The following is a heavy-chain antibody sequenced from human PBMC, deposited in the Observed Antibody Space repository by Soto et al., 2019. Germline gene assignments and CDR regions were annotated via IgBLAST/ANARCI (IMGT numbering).Heavy chain of an antibody. CDR2: INHSGST. J-gene: IGHJ6*02. Sequence: SETLSLTCAVSVYSISRRYYWGWIRQPPGKGLEWIGSINHSGSTYYNPSLKSRVTISVDTSKNQFSLKLSSVTAADTAVYYCARGGYCSSTSCSYYYYYYGMDVWGQATTVTVSS. D-gene: IGHD2-2*01. CDR3: ARGGYCSSTSCSYYYYYYGMDV. CDR1: VYSISRRYY. V-gene: IGHV4-38-2*01.